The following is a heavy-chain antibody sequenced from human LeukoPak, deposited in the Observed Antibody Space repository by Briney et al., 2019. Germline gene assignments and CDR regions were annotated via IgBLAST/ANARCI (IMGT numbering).Heavy chain of an antibody. D-gene: IGHD3-10*01. J-gene: IGHJ5*02. CDR2: INHSGST. V-gene: IGHV4-34*01. CDR1: GDSISTYY. CDR3: ARGSPYGRNWFDP. Sequence: SETLSLTCTVSGDSISTYYWSWIRQPPGKGLEWIGEINHSGSTNYNPSLKSRVTISVDTSKNQFSLKLSSVTAADTAVYYCARGSPYGRNWFDPWGQGTLVTVSS.